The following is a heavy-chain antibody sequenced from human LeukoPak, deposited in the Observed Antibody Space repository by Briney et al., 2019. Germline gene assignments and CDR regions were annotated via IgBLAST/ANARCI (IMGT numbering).Heavy chain of an antibody. CDR1: GDSISSYY. V-gene: IGHV4-59*08. J-gene: IGHJ3*02. CDR2: IYYSGGT. Sequence: SETLSLTCTVSGDSISSYYWSWTRQPPGKGLEWIGYIYYSGGTDYNRSPKSRVTISVDTSKNQLALKLRSVTAADTAVYYCARHVTISGLYDASDNWGQGTMVTVSP. D-gene: IGHD5-24*01. CDR3: ARHVTISGLYDASDN.